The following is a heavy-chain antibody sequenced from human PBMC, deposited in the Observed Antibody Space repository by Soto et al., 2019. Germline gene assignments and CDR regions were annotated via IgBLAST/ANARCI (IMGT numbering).Heavy chain of an antibody. CDR1: GFTFSSYS. Sequence: EVQLVESGGGLVKPGGSLRLSCAASGFTFSSYSMNWVRQAPGKGLEWVSSISCSTSYIYYADSVKGRFTISRDNAKNSLYLQMNSLRAEDTAVYYGARVVDYCDPYYYYGMDVWGQGTTVTVSS. D-gene: IGHD3-22*01. CDR2: ISCSTSYI. J-gene: IGHJ6*02. CDR3: ARVVDYCDPYYYYGMDV. V-gene: IGHV3-21*01.